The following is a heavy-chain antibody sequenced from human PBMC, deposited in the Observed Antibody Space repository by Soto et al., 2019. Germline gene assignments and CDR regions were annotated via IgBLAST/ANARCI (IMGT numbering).Heavy chain of an antibody. Sequence: QVQLQESGPGLVKPSQTLSLTCTVSGGSISSGDYYWSWIRQPPGKGLEWIGYIYYSGSTYYNPYLMCRVTISVDTSKNQFSLKLSSVTAADTAVYYCARAGGGSTVTPPNWFDPWGQGTLVTVSS. J-gene: IGHJ5*02. CDR2: IYYSGST. CDR3: ARAGGGSTVTPPNWFDP. CDR1: GGSISSGDYY. D-gene: IGHD4-17*01. V-gene: IGHV4-30-4*01.